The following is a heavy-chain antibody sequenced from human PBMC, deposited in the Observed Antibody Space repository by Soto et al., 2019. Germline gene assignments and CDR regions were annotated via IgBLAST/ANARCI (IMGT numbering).Heavy chain of an antibody. D-gene: IGHD3-10*02. Sequence: QVQLVQSGAEVRNSGSSVKVSCRFSGGTFSNSAISWVRPAPSQGLELIGGIVPILRIGNYAQKFKARVTITADAFTTVAYTEMNSLTSEDTVVYYPRTRPPMASMSGRSGFDPGGLGLQVIVS. V-gene: IGHV1-69*01. J-gene: IGHJ5*02. CDR2: IVPILRIG. CDR3: RTRPPMASMSGRSGFDP. CDR1: GGTFSNSA.